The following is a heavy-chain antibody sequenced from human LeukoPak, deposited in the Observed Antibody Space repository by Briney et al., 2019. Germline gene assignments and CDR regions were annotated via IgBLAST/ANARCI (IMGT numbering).Heavy chain of an antibody. CDR2: ISGSGGST. CDR3: ARVMGRYCSSTSCYVDY. J-gene: IGHJ4*02. D-gene: IGHD2-2*01. V-gene: IGHV3-23*01. Sequence: GGSLRLSCAASGFTFSSYGMSWVRQAPGKGLEWVSAISGSGGSTYYADSVKGRFTISRDNSKNTLYLQMNSLRAEDTAVYYCARVMGRYCSSTSCYVDYWGQGTLVAVSS. CDR1: GFTFSSYG.